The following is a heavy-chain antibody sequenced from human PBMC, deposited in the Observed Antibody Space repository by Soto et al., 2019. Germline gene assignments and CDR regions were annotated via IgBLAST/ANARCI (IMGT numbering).Heavy chain of an antibody. CDR1: GFTFSSYG. J-gene: IGHJ5*02. D-gene: IGHD5-18*01. V-gene: IGHV3-30*18. CDR2: ISYDGSNK. CDR3: AKRGYGRYNWFDP. Sequence: QVQLVESGGGVGQHGRSLRLSCAASGFTFSSYGMHWVRQAPGKGLEWVAVISYDGSNKYYADSVKGRFTISRDNSKNTLYLQMNSLRAEDTAVYYCAKRGYGRYNWFDPWGQGTLVTVSS.